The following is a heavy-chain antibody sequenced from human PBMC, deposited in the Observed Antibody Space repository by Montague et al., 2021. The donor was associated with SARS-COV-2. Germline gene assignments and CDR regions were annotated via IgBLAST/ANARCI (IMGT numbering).Heavy chain of an antibody. CDR1: GDSVSSNTAT. CDR3: ARTTTRMLYPENAFDI. CDR2: TYYGSKWYH. D-gene: IGHD2-15*01. J-gene: IGHJ3*02. V-gene: IGHV6-1*01. Sequence: CAISGDSVSSNTATWNWIRQSPSRGLEWLERTYYGSKWYHDYAISLKSRITINPDTSKNQFSLQLSSVAPEDTAVFYCARTTTRMLYPENAFDIWGQGTMVTVSS.